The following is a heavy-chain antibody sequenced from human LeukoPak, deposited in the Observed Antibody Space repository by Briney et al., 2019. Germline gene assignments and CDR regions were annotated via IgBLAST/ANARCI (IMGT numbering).Heavy chain of an antibody. J-gene: IGHJ4*02. CDR2: MYYTGSS. CDR1: GGSISSTRYY. CDR3: ARGPDSEVTTVTTSSKYYFDY. Sequence: TSETLSLTCSVSGGSISSTRYYWGWIRQPPGRGLDWIGSMYYTGSSYYNPSLKSRVTISADTSKNQFSLKMSSVTAADTAVYYCARGPDSEVTTVTTSSKYYFDYWGQGTLVTVSS. V-gene: IGHV4-39*01. D-gene: IGHD4-17*01.